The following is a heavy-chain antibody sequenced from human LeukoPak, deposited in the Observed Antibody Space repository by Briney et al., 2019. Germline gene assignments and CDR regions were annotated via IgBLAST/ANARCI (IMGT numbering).Heavy chain of an antibody. D-gene: IGHD3-22*01. CDR2: IYYNGKT. V-gene: IGHV4-59*11. Sequence: KPSETLSLTCSVSGGSMSRHYGSWIRQPPGKGLEWIGYIYYNGKTYYNPSLQSRVTISVDTSKNLFSLKLTSVTAADTAVYSCARLLDNDSSGDPATFNMWGQPTMVTVSS. CDR3: ARLLDNDSSGDPATFNM. CDR1: GGSMSRHY. J-gene: IGHJ3*02.